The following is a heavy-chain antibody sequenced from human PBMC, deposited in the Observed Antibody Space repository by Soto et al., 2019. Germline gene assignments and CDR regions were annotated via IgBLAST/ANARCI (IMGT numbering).Heavy chain of an antibody. CDR1: GFTFSSYS. V-gene: IGHV3-21*01. Sequence: EVQLVESGGGLVKPGGSLRLSCAASGFTFSSYSMNWVRQAPGKGLEWVSSISGSSSYIYYADSVKGRFTISRDNAKNSLYLQMNSLRAEDTAVYYCARGSRGDTAMVTRGGYWGQGTLVTVSS. CDR2: ISGSSSYI. D-gene: IGHD5-18*01. CDR3: ARGSRGDTAMVTRGGY. J-gene: IGHJ4*02.